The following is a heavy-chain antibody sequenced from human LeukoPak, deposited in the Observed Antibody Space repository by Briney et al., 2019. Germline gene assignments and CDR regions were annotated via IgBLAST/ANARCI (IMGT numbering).Heavy chain of an antibody. CDR1: GGSISSSSYY. D-gene: IGHD6-13*01. CDR2: IYYSGST. Sequence: SETLSLTCTVSGGSISSSSYYWGWIRQPPGKGLEWIGSIYYSGSTYYNPSLKSRVTISVDTSKNQFSLKLNSVTAADTAVYYCARIYSSSWFLNWFDPWGQGTLVTVSS. CDR3: ARIYSSSWFLNWFDP. J-gene: IGHJ5*02. V-gene: IGHV4-39*07.